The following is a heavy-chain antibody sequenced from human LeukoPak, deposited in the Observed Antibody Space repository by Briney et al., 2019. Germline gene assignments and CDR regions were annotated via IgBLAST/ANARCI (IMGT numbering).Heavy chain of an antibody. Sequence: ASVKVSCKASGYTFTGYYMHWVRQAPGQGLEWMGWINPNSGGTNYAQKFQGRVTMTRDTSISTAYMELSRLRSDDTAVYYCARDPANDRYYFDYWGQGTLVTVSS. CDR3: ARDPANDRYYFDY. V-gene: IGHV1-2*02. CDR1: GYTFTGYY. D-gene: IGHD3-16*01. CDR2: INPNSGGT. J-gene: IGHJ4*02.